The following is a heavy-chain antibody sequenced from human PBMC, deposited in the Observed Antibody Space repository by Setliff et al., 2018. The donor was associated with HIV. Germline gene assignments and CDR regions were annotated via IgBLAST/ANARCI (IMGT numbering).Heavy chain of an antibody. CDR2: INHSGST. V-gene: IGHV4-34*01. D-gene: IGHD2-15*01. J-gene: IGHJ1*01. Sequence: PLETLSLTCAVYGGSFNGYYWSWIRQPPGKGLEWIGEINHSGSTNYNPSLKSRVTMSVDKSKNQFSLRLSSVTAADTAVYYCARARRAGSGPKYFQHWGQGTLVTVSS. CDR1: GGSFNGYY. CDR3: ARARRAGSGPKYFQH.